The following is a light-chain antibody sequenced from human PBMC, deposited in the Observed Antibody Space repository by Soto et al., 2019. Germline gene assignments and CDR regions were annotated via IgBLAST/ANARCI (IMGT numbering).Light chain of an antibody. V-gene: IGLV2-14*01. J-gene: IGLJ1*01. CDR1: SSDVGGYNY. Sequence: QSVLTQPASVSGSPGQSITISCTGTSSDVGGYNYVSWYQQHPGKAPKLIIYEVSNRPTGVSNRFSGSKSGHTASLTISGLQSEDEADYFCTSYTSSSTLDVXGTGTKVTV. CDR3: TSYTSSSTLDV. CDR2: EVS.